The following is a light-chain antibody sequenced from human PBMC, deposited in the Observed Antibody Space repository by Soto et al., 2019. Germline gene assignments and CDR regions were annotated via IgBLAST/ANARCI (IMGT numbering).Light chain of an antibody. CDR1: SSDVGGYNF. CDR3: CSYTSSSTHV. V-gene: IGLV2-14*03. J-gene: IGLJ1*01. Sequence: QSALTQPASVSRSPEQSITISCTGTSSDVGGYNFVSWYQQHPGKVPKLMIFDVNRRPSGVSDRFSGSKSGNTASLTISGLQAEDEGDYYCCSYTSSSTHVFGSGTKLTVL. CDR2: DVN.